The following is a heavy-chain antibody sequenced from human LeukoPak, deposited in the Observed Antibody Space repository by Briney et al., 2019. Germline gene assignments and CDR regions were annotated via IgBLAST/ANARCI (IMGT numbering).Heavy chain of an antibody. J-gene: IGHJ5*02. Sequence: GASVKVSCKASGYTFTSYDINWVRQATGQGLEWMGWMNPNSGNTGYAQKFQGRVTITRNTSISTAYMELSSLRSEDTAVYYCARGPVFNPRRRYDFWSGYFLASYNWFDPWGQGTLVTVSS. CDR3: ARGPVFNPRRRYDFWSGYFLASYNWFDP. V-gene: IGHV1-8*03. CDR2: MNPNSGNT. D-gene: IGHD3-3*01. CDR1: GYTFTSYD.